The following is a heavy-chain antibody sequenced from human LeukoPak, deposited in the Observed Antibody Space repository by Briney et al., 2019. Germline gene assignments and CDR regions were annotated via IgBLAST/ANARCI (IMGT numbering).Heavy chain of an antibody. CDR2: VYQSGNG. V-gene: IGHV4-38-2*02. CDR1: NYSVSSNLH. J-gene: IGHJ4*02. Sequence: PSETLSLTCTVSNYSVSSNLHWSWIRQSPGRGLEWIGSVYQSGNGYYSPSLKSRVVISSDPSKKELSLKINSVTATDTALYLSASLRFGDSYFDFWRQVTQVTVSS. D-gene: IGHD3-10*01. CDR3: ASLRFGDSYFDF.